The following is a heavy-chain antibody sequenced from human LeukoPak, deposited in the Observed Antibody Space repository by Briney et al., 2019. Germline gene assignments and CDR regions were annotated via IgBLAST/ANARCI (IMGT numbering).Heavy chain of an antibody. D-gene: IGHD3-16*01. V-gene: IGHV3-15*07. CDR3: ATGRGFYYEH. J-gene: IGHJ4*02. Sequence: PGGSLRLSCAASDSTFTNLWMNWIRQAPGKGLEWVGLIRTTNEGGTTDYAAPIKGRFTISRDDSRNMFHLQMNSLRTEATAVYYCATGRGFYYEHWGQGTLVPVSS. CDR1: DSTFTNLW. CDR2: IRTTNEGGTT.